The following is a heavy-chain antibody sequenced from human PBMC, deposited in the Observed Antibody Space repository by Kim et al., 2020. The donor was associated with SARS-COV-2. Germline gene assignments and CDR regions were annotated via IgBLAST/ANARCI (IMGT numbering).Heavy chain of an antibody. CDR1: GFSLSNYW. D-gene: IGHD6-25*01. V-gene: IGHV3-7*01. J-gene: IGHJ1*01. CDR3: ARSISATESPRIGIYF. CDR2: LRYEGSAT. Sequence: GGSLRLSCEASGFSLSNYWMSWVRQAPGKGLEWVASLRYEGSATFYADSVRGRFTISRDSAQNSLFLHMSSLGAEDSALYYCARSISATESPRIGIYF.